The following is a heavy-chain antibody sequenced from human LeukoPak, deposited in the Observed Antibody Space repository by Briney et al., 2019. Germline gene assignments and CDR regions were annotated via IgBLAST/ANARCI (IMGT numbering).Heavy chain of an antibody. Sequence: ASVKVSCKASGYTFTGYYMHWVRQAPGQGLEWMGWINPNSGGTNYAQKFQGRVTMTRDTSISTAYMELSRLRSDDTAVYYGARVTSGRRYFDYWGQGTLVTVSS. CDR2: INPNSGGT. V-gene: IGHV1-2*02. CDR3: ARVTSGRRYFDY. D-gene: IGHD1-14*01. CDR1: GYTFTGYY. J-gene: IGHJ4*02.